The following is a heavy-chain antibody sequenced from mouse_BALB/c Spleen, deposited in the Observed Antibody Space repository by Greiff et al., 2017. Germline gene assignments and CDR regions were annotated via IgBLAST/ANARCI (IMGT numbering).Heavy chain of an antibody. CDR2: ISSGGST. J-gene: IGHJ3*01. Sequence: EVHLVESGGGLVKPGGSLKLSCAASGFTFSSYAMSWVRQTPEKRLEWVASISSGGSTYYPDSVKGRFTISRDNARNILYLQMSSLRSEDTAMYYCARRGNYDSAWLAYWGQGTLVTVSA. D-gene: IGHD2-4*01. CDR1: GFTFSSYA. V-gene: IGHV5-6-5*01. CDR3: ARRGNYDSAWLAY.